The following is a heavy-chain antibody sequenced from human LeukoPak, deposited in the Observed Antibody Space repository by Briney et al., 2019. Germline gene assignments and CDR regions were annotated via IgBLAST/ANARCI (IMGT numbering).Heavy chain of an antibody. Sequence: GGSLRLSCAASGFIVSSNYMSWVCQAPGKGLEWVSVIYSGGNTYYADSVKGRFTISRDNSKNTLYLQMNSLRAEDTAVYYCAGGIRWPGLDYWGQGTLVTVSS. CDR2: IYSGGNT. V-gene: IGHV3-66*01. CDR3: AGGIRWPGLDY. J-gene: IGHJ4*02. D-gene: IGHD3-16*01. CDR1: GFIVSSNY.